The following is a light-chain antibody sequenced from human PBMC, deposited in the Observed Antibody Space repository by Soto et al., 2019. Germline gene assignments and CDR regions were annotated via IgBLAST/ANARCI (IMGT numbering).Light chain of an antibody. Sequence: EIVMTQSPGTLCVSPGERATLSCRASQSVSNNLAWYQQKPGQAPRLLIYDASSRATGIPARFSGSGSGTDFTLTISGLYSEDIAVYYCQQYNTWPTFGQGTHLEIK. J-gene: IGKJ2*01. CDR3: QQYNTWPT. CDR2: DAS. V-gene: IGKV3-15*01. CDR1: QSVSNN.